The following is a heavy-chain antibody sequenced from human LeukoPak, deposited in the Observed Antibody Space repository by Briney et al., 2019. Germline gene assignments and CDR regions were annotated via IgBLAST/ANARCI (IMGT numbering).Heavy chain of an antibody. CDR2: INHSGST. V-gene: IGHV4-34*01. CDR1: GGSFSGYY. CDR3: ARGQKTYHDIFTGHYKGRISRSAFDY. J-gene: IGHJ4*02. Sequence: PSETLSLTCAVYGGSFSGYYWSWIRQPPGKGLEWIGEINHSGSTNYNPSLKSRVTISVDTSKNQFSLKLSSVTAAGTAVYYCARGQKTYHDIFTGHYKGRISRSAFDYWGQGTLVTVSS. D-gene: IGHD3-9*01.